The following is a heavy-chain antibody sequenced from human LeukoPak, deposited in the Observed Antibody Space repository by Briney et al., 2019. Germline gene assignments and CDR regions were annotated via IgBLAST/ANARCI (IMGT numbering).Heavy chain of an antibody. Sequence: SETLSLTCTVSGGSISSSSYYWGWIRQPPGKGLEWIGSIYYSGSTYYNPSLKSRVTISVDTSKNQFSLKLSSATAADTAVYYCARHQAWIVVVPAAISYWGQGTLVTVSS. J-gene: IGHJ4*02. D-gene: IGHD2-2*01. CDR2: IYYSGST. CDR3: ARHQAWIVVVPAAISY. CDR1: GGSISSSSYY. V-gene: IGHV4-39*01.